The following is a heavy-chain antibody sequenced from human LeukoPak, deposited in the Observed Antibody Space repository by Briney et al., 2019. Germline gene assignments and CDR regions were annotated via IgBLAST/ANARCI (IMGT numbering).Heavy chain of an antibody. CDR3: ARRAPWGRGSYKFYY. CDR1: GGSFSGYY. CDR2: INHSGST. Sequence: SETLSLTCAVYGGSFSGYYWSWIRQPPGKGLEWIGEINHSGSTNYNPSRKSRVTISVDTSQNQFSLKMSSVTAADTAVYYCARRAPWGRGSYKFYYWGQGTQVSVSS. D-gene: IGHD3-16*01. V-gene: IGHV4-34*01. J-gene: IGHJ4*02.